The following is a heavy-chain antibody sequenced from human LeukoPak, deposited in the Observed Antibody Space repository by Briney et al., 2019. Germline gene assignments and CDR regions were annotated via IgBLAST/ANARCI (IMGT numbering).Heavy chain of an antibody. CDR2: ISSSSSYI. D-gene: IGHD3-10*01. V-gene: IGHV3-21*01. CDR3: ASGGGSDAFDI. CDR1: GFTFSSYS. J-gene: IGHJ3*02. Sequence: GGSLRLSCAASGFTFSSYSMNWVRQAPGKGLEWVSSISSSSSYIYYADSVKGRFTISRDNAKNSLYLQMNSLRAEDTAVYYCASGGGSDAFDIWGQGTMVTVSS.